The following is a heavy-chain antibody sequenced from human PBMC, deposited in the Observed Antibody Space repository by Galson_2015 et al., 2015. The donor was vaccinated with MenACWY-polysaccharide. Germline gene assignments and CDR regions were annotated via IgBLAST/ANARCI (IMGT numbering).Heavy chain of an antibody. CDR2: IRPDGSDK. J-gene: IGHJ4*02. CDR1: GFTFSNYW. D-gene: IGHD3-16*01. Sequence: SLRISCAASGFTFSNYWMSWVGQAPGKGLEWVASIRPDGSDKYYVDSVKGRFIISRDNAQNSLFLQMSNLRAEDTAVYYCARLFGGVTTYDYWGQGTLVTVSS. CDR3: ARLFGGVTTYDY. V-gene: IGHV3-7*01.